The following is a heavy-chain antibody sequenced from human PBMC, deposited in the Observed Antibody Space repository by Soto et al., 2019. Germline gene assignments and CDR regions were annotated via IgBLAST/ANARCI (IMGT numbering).Heavy chain of an antibody. Sequence: ASVKVSCKASGYTFTSYYMHWVRQAPGQGLEWMGIINPSGGSTSYAQKFQGRVNMTRDTSTSTVYMEMSSLRSEDTAVYYCASPYYDILTGALDAFDIWGQGTMVTVSS. CDR1: GYTFTSYY. D-gene: IGHD3-9*01. V-gene: IGHV1-46*03. J-gene: IGHJ3*02. CDR3: ASPYYDILTGALDAFDI. CDR2: INPSGGST.